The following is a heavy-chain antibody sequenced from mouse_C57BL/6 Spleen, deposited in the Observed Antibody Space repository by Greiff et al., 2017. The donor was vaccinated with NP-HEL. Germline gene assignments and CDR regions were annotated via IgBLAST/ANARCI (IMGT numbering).Heavy chain of an antibody. D-gene: IGHD1-1*01. J-gene: IGHJ2*01. V-gene: IGHV5-4*03. CDR1: GFTFSSYA. CDR2: ISDGGSYT. CDR3: AILTTVVGGYFDY. Sequence: EVMLVESGGGLVKPGGSLKLSCAASGFTFSSYAMSWVRQTPEKRLEWVATISDGGSYTYYPDNVKGRFTISRDNAKNNLYLQMSHLKSEDTAMYYCAILTTVVGGYFDYWGQSTTLTVSS.